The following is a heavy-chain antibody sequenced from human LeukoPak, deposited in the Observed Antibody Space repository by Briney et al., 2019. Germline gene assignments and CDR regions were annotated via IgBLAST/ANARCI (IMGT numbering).Heavy chain of an antibody. CDR1: GYTFTSYD. J-gene: IGHJ5*02. CDR2: MNPNSGNT. Sequence: ASVKVSCKASGYTFTSYDINWVRQATGQGLEWMGWMNPNSGNTGYAQKFQGRVTMTRNTSISTAYMELSSLRSEDTAVYYCARVKASIAASDPWGQGTLVTVSS. V-gene: IGHV1-8*01. CDR3: ARVKASIAASDP. D-gene: IGHD6-6*01.